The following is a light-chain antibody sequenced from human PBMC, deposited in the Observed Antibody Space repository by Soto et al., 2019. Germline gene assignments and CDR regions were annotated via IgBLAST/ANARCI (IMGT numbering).Light chain of an antibody. CDR2: GDN. CDR1: TXNIGAPYD. CDR3: QSYGIRLHNYL. J-gene: IGLJ1*01. V-gene: IGLV1-40*01. Sequence: QTVLTKPISMSGAPGPRVSISSTGSTXNIGAPYDVHWYQPLPGTAPKLLIYGDNNRPSGVPDRFSGSKSGTSASLAITRLQAEDDADYYGQSYGIRLHNYLFGTGTKVT.